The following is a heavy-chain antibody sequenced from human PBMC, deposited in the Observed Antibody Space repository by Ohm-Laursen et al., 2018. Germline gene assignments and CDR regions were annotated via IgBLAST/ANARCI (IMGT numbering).Heavy chain of an antibody. J-gene: IGHJ4*01. CDR3: ARTNGWPDY. CDR2: INNDGTTT. CDR1: GFTFSSFR. V-gene: IGHV3-74*01. D-gene: IGHD6-19*01. Sequence: SLRLSCTASGFTFSSFRMHWVRQAPGKGLVWVSRINNDGTTTHYADSVKGRFTISRDNAKNTLYLQMNSLRAEDTAVYYCARTNGWPDYWGQGTLVTVSS.